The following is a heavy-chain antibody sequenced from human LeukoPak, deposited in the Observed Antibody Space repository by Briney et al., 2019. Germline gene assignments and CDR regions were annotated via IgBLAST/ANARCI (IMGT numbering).Heavy chain of an antibody. D-gene: IGHD3/OR15-3a*01. CDR3: ARDDSWTGTTANFDY. CDR1: GFTFSSYS. Sequence: GGSLRLSCAASGFTFSSYSMNWVRQAPGKGLECVSSISSSSSYIYYADSVKGRFTISRDNAKNSLYLQMNSLRAEDTAVYYCARDDSWTGTTANFDYWGQGTLVTVSS. J-gene: IGHJ4*02. CDR2: ISSSSSYI. V-gene: IGHV3-21*04.